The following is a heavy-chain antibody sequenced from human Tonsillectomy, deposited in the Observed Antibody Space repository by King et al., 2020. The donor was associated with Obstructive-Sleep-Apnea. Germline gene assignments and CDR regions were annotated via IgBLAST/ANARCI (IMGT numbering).Heavy chain of an antibody. Sequence: VQLQESGPGLVKPSETLSLNCTVSGGSISRYYWSWIRQPPGKGLEWIGYIYYSGITDYNPSLKSRVTISVDPSKNQFSLRLSPVTAADTAVYYCARGYGSGSTYYDYGMDVWGQGTTVTVSS. D-gene: IGHD6-25*01. CDR3: ARGYGSGSTYYDYGMDV. CDR2: IYYSGIT. CDR1: GGSISRYY. J-gene: IGHJ6*02. V-gene: IGHV4-59*01.